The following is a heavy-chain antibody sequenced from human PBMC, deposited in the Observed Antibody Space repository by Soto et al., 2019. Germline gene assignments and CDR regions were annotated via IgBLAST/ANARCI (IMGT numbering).Heavy chain of an antibody. CDR3: ASKNYYDSSGYYSLVNYYYGMDV. Sequence: GGSLRLSCTTSGFTFNTYGMYWVRQAPGKGLEWVAIIWYDGSNKYYGDSVKGRFTISRDNSKNTLYLQMNSLRAEDTAVYYCASKNYYDSSGYYSLVNYYYGMDVWGQGTTVTVSS. D-gene: IGHD3-22*01. V-gene: IGHV3-33*08. CDR1: GFTFNTYG. CDR2: IWYDGSNK. J-gene: IGHJ6*02.